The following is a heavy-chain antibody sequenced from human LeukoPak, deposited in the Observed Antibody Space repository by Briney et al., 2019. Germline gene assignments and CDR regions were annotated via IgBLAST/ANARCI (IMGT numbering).Heavy chain of an antibody. CDR3: AKDISVVTPNYYFDY. Sequence: PGGSLRLSCAASGFTFSSYAMGWVRQAPGKGLEWVSAISGSGGSTYYADSVKGRFTISRDNSKNTLYLQMNSLRAEDTAVYYCAKDISVVTPNYYFDYWGQGTLVTVSS. CDR1: GFTFSSYA. J-gene: IGHJ4*02. D-gene: IGHD2-15*01. V-gene: IGHV3-23*01. CDR2: ISGSGGST.